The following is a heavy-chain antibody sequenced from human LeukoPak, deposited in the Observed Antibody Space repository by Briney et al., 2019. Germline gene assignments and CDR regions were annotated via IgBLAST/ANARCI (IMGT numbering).Heavy chain of an antibody. CDR3: ARLTRYGSGRYS. J-gene: IGHJ5*02. CDR1: GGSLSSSSYY. CDR2: IYYSGST. D-gene: IGHD3-10*01. Sequence: SETLSLTCTVSGGSLSSSSYYWGWVRQPPGKGLEWIGSIYYSGSTYYNPSLKSRVTISVNTSKNQFSLKLSSVTAADTAVYYCARLTRYGSGRYSWGQGTLVTVSS. V-gene: IGHV4-39*01.